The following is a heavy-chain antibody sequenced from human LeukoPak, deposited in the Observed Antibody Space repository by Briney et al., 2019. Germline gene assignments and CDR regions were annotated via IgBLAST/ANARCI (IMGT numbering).Heavy chain of an antibody. CDR1: GFTFTSYG. CDR3: ARPDTIFGVALPDY. V-gene: IGHV3-33*01. Sequence: PGGSLRPSCAASGFTFTSYGMHWVRQAPGKGLEWVAIIWYDGSNKYYSDSVKGRFTISRDNSKNTVYLQMNNLRAEDTAVYYCARPDTIFGVALPDYWGQGTLVTVSS. D-gene: IGHD3-3*01. CDR2: IWYDGSNK. J-gene: IGHJ4*02.